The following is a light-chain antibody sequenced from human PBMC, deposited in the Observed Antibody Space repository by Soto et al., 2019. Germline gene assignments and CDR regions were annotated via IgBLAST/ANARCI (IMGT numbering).Light chain of an antibody. CDR2: LEGSGSY. V-gene: IGLV4-60*02. CDR1: SGHSSYI. Sequence: QSVLTQSASASASLGSSVKLTCTLSSGHSSYIIAWHQQQPGKAPRYLMKLEGSGSYNKGSGVPDRFAGTSSGAASYLTFSTLQFEDEADYYCETWVFNVRVFGGWTKLTVL. J-gene: IGLJ3*02. CDR3: ETWVFNVRV.